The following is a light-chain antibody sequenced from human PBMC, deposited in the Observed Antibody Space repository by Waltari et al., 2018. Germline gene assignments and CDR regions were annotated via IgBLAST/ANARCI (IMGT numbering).Light chain of an antibody. CDR2: EGN. V-gene: IGLV2-23*01. J-gene: IGLJ2*01. CDR1: SSDIGNYNFF. CDR3: CSYGVRVF. Sequence: QSALTQPASVSGSPGQSITISCTGTSSDIGNYNFFVSWYQHRPGEAPKLIIYEGNVRASGVSERFSGSKSGNAASPTIAGLQAEDEAHYYCCSYGVRVFFGGGTKLTVL.